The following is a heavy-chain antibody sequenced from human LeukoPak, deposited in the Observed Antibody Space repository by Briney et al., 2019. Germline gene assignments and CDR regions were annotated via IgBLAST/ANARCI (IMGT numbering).Heavy chain of an antibody. Sequence: ASVKVSCKASGYTFTSYGINWVRQATGQGLEWMGWMNPNSGNTGSAQRFQGRITMTRDTSISTAYMELSSLRLEDTAVYYCARGPLVRLPSSFDPWGQGTLVTVSS. V-gene: IGHV1-8*02. CDR2: MNPNSGNT. D-gene: IGHD3-16*02. J-gene: IGHJ5*02. CDR3: ARGPLVRLPSSFDP. CDR1: GYTFTSYG.